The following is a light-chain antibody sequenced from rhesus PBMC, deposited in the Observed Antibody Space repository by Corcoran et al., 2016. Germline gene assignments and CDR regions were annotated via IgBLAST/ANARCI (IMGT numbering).Light chain of an antibody. V-gene: IGKV1-22*01. CDR1: QGISTW. CDR2: KAS. J-gene: IGKJ1*01. Sequence: DIQMTQSPSSLSASVGDTVTITCRASQGISTWLAWYQQKPGKAPKLLIYKASTLQGGVPSRFSGRGSGTDFTLTISRLQSEDFATYYFQQYSSRPWTFGQGTKVEI. CDR3: QQYSSRPWT.